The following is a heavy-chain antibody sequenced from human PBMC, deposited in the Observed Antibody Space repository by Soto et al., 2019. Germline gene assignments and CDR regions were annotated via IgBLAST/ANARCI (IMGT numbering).Heavy chain of an antibody. CDR3: ARVGPPSPSVIWFFDL. V-gene: IGHV1-69*01. J-gene: IGHJ2*01. CDR1: GGSFRTYA. D-gene: IGHD2-21*01. CDR2: IIPMLAAP. Sequence: QGQLVQSGAEVKKPGSSVKVSCKAPGGSFRTYAINWVRQAPGQGLEWMGGIIPMLAAPTYAQKFQGRLTITADESTTTVYMELSSLTSEDTAVYYCARVGPPSPSVIWFFDLWCRGTLVTVSS.